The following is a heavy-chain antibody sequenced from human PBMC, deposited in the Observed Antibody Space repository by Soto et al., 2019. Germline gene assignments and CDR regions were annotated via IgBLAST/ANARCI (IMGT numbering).Heavy chain of an antibody. CDR2: IYSSGTT. V-gene: IGHV4-31*03. J-gene: IGHJ5*02. D-gene: IGHD3-16*02. Sequence: QVQLQESGPGLVKPSQNLSLSCSISGGSITSANYYWTWIRLFPGKGLEWIGYIYSSGTTHYNPSLKSRATISLDTTNNQFSLEVKSATAADTAVYYCARMGLHLGELSRNWFDPWGQGSLVTVSS. CDR1: GGSITSANYY. CDR3: ARMGLHLGELSRNWFDP.